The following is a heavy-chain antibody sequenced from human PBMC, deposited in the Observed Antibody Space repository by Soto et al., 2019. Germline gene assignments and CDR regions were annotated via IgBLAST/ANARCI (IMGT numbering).Heavy chain of an antibody. CDR1: GYTFTTYA. CDR2: INPDNGNA. CDR3: ARVDGTY. D-gene: IGHD1-26*01. Sequence: QVQLVQSGAEEKKPGASVKVSCKASGYTFTTYAIHWVRQAPGQGLEWMGWINPDNGNAKYSQTFQGRLTVTRDTSETTAYMELSSLRSEDTAVYYCARVDGTYWGQGALVTVSS. V-gene: IGHV1-3*05. J-gene: IGHJ4*02.